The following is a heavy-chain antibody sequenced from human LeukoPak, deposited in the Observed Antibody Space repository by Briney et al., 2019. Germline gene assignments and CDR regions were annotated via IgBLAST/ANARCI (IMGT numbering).Heavy chain of an antibody. V-gene: IGHV3-30-3*01. J-gene: IGHJ4*02. CDR2: MSYDGNNE. Sequence: GGSLRLSCAASGFTFSNAWMSWVRQAPGKGLQWVAVMSYDGNNEYYADSVKGRFTISRDNSKNTLYLQMNSLRPEDTALYYCARDRGYTSGWVFDYWGQGTLVTVSS. CDR1: GFTFSNAW. CDR3: ARDRGYTSGWVFDY. D-gene: IGHD6-19*01.